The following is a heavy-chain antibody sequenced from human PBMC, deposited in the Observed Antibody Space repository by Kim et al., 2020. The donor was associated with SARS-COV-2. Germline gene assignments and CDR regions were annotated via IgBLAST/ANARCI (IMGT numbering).Heavy chain of an antibody. CDR3: ANEGGMDV. Sequence: GGSLRLSCAASGFTFSSYEMNWVRQAPGKGLEWVSYISPSGATLYYADSVKGRFTISRDNAKNSLYLQVNSLRAEDTAVYYCANEGGMDVWGKGTTVTVS. D-gene: IGHD3-16*01. J-gene: IGHJ6*03. CDR1: GFTFSSYE. V-gene: IGHV3-48*03. CDR2: ISPSGATL.